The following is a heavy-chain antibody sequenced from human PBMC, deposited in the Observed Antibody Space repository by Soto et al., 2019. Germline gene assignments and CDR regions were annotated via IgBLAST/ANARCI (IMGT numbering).Heavy chain of an antibody. D-gene: IGHD3-3*01. CDR3: ATLDFWSGPSPAYYYYMDV. CDR1: GYTLTELS. J-gene: IGHJ6*03. Sequence: ASVKVSCKVSGYTLTELSMHWVRQAPGKGHEWMGGFDPEDGETIYAQKFQGRVTMTEDTSTDTAYMELSSLRSEDTAVYYCATLDFWSGPSPAYYYYMDVWGKGTTVTVSS. V-gene: IGHV1-24*01. CDR2: FDPEDGET.